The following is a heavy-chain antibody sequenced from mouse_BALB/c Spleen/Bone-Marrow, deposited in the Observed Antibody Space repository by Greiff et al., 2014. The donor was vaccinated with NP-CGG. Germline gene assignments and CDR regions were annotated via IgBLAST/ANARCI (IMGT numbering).Heavy chain of an antibody. D-gene: IGHD2-1*01. CDR1: GYTFTSYW. Sequence: DLVKPGASVKLSCTASGYTFTSYWINWIKQRPGQGLEWIGRIAPGSGSTYYNEMFKGKATLTVDTSSNTAYIQLSSLSTNESAVYFCAKEDMGYDNYDWFAYWGQGTLVTVSA. CDR3: AKEDMGYDNYDWFAY. CDR2: IAPGSGST. V-gene: IGHV1S41*01. J-gene: IGHJ3*01.